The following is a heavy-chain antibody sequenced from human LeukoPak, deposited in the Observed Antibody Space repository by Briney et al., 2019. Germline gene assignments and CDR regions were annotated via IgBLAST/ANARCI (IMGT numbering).Heavy chain of an antibody. CDR2: IWYDGSNK. J-gene: IGHJ4*02. CDR1: GFTFSSYG. Sequence: PGRSLRLSCAASGFTFSSYGMHWVRQAPGKGLEWVAVIWYDGSNKYYADSVKGRFTISRDNSTNTLYLQMNSLRAEDTAVYYCARDEMVAAATGFDYWGQGTLVTVSS. V-gene: IGHV3-33*01. D-gene: IGHD2-15*01. CDR3: ARDEMVAAATGFDY.